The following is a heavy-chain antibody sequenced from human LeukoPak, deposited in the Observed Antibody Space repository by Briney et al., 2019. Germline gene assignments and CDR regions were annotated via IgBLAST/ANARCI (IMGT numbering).Heavy chain of an antibody. D-gene: IGHD6-6*01. CDR2: ISSSSSTI. Sequence: GSLRLSCAASGFTFSSYSMNWVRQAPGKGLEWVSYISSSSSTIYYADSVKGRFTISRDNAKNSLYLQMNSLRAEDTAVYYCARAPYSSSSTALGYWGQGTLVTVPS. CDR3: ARAPYSSSSTALGY. CDR1: GFTFSSYS. J-gene: IGHJ4*02. V-gene: IGHV3-48*01.